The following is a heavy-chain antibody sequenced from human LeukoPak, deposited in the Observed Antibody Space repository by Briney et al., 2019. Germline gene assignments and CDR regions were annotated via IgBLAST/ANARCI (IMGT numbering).Heavy chain of an antibody. V-gene: IGHV4-34*01. D-gene: IGHD6-19*01. Sequence: SETLSLTCAVYGGSFSGYYWSWIRQPPGKGLEWIGEINHSGSTNYNPSLKSRVAISVDTSKNQFSLKLSSVTAADTAVYYCARAASVAVAALDYWGQGTLVTVSS. CDR3: ARAASVAVAALDY. CDR2: INHSGST. CDR1: GGSFSGYY. J-gene: IGHJ4*02.